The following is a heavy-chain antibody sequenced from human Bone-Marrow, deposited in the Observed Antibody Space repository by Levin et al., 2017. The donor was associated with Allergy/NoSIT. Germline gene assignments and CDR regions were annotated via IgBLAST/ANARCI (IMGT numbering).Heavy chain of an antibody. V-gene: IGHV4-30-2*01. J-gene: IGHJ5*02. D-gene: IGHD6-19*01. Sequence: SETLSLTCSVSGGSIDSDNYSWSWIRQPPGKGLEWIVYIWRSAAYQNPSLKNRVTISVDKSKNQLSLKLSSVTAADTAVYYCARDRAGSDSWGQGILVTVSS. CDR1: GGSIDSDNYS. CDR3: ARDRAGSDS. CDR2: IWRSAA.